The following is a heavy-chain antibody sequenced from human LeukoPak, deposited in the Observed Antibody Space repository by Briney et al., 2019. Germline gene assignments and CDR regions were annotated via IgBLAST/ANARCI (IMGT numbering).Heavy chain of an antibody. J-gene: IGHJ4*02. Sequence: ASVKVSCKASGYTFTSYYMHWVRQAPGQGLEWMGIINPSGGSTSYAQKFQGRVTMTRDTSTSTVYMELSSLRSEDTAVYYCARGYKPGYSSGWSIFDYWGQGTLVTVSS. CDR1: GYTFTSYY. V-gene: IGHV1-46*01. CDR2: INPSGGST. D-gene: IGHD6-19*01. CDR3: ARGYKPGYSSGWSIFDY.